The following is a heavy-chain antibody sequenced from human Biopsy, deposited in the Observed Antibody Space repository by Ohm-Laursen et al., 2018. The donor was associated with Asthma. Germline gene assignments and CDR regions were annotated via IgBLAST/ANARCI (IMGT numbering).Heavy chain of an antibody. CDR1: GFTFGDYW. CDR3: ARTFHFWSPYHAEHYQL. CDR2: IKHDGSEN. J-gene: IGHJ1*01. Sequence: SLRLSCAASGFTFGDYWMSWVRQVPGRGLGWVANIKHDGSENNHVDSLKGRFTISRDNAKNSLYLQMNSLRAEDTAVYYCARTFHFWSPYHAEHYQLWGQGTLVTVFS. V-gene: IGHV3-7*01. D-gene: IGHD3-3*02.